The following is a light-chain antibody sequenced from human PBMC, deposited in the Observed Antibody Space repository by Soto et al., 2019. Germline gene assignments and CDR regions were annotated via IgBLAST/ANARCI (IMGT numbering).Light chain of an antibody. CDR3: AACDGSLNEYV. CDR2: NND. Sequence: QSALTQPPSSSGAPGQKVTISCSGATADIGSNTVHWYRHLPGSGPTLVVCNNDQRPSGVPDRIAGSKSVTAASLAIRGRQSDHEADYYCAACDGSLNEYVFXTGTKVIVL. CDR1: TADIGSNT. J-gene: IGLJ1*01. V-gene: IGLV1-44*01.